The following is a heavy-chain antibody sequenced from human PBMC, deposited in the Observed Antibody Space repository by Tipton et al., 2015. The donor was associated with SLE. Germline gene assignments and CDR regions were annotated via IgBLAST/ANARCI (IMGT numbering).Heavy chain of an antibody. CDR1: GGSISSHY. Sequence: GLVKPSETLSLTCTVSGGSISSHYWSWIRQPPGKGLEWIGYIYYSGSTSYNKSLKSRVTISLDTSNNQFSLKLNSVTAADTAVYYCARLGGTFCTGGVCPLDYWGQGTLVTVSS. CDR2: IYYSGST. J-gene: IGHJ4*02. D-gene: IGHD2-8*02. V-gene: IGHV4-59*11. CDR3: ARLGGTFCTGGVCPLDY.